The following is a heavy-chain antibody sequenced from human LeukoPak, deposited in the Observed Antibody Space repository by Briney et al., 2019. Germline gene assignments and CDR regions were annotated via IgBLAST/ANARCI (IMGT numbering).Heavy chain of an antibody. CDR3: AKDPYSSSSGYFDY. CDR1: GFTFRSYA. Sequence: GGSLRLSCAASGFTFRSYAMHWVRQAPGKGLEWVAVISSDGSDKFYADSVKGRFTISRDNSKNTLYLQMNSLRAEDTVVYYCAKDPYSSSSGYFDYWGQGTLVTVSS. J-gene: IGHJ4*02. CDR2: ISSDGSDK. V-gene: IGHV3-30*18. D-gene: IGHD6-6*01.